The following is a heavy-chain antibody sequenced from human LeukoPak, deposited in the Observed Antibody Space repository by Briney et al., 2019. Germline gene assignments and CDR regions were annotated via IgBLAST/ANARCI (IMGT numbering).Heavy chain of an antibody. Sequence: PSETLSLTCTVSGGSISNYYWSWIRQPPGKGLEYIGYIYDRGSTSYNPSLKSRVTISVDTSKNQFSLKLSSVTAADTAVYYCAGAYYDILTGSYYFDYWGQGTLVTVSS. CDR3: AGAYYDILTGSYYFDY. CDR1: GGSISNYY. CDR2: IYDRGST. V-gene: IGHV4-4*09. J-gene: IGHJ4*02. D-gene: IGHD3-9*01.